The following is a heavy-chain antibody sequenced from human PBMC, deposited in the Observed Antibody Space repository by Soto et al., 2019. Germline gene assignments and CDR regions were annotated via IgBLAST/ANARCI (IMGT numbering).Heavy chain of an antibody. J-gene: IGHJ5*02. D-gene: IGHD2-2*01. CDR2: INPNSGAS. CDR1: GYTFTGYY. Sequence: ASVKVSCKASGYTFTGYYVHWVRQAPGQGLEWMGWINPNSGASNYAQKFQGRVTMTRDTSISTAYMELSRLRSDDTAVYYCARYCSSTSCQFDPWGQGTLVTVSS. V-gene: IGHV1-2*02. CDR3: ARYCSSTSCQFDP.